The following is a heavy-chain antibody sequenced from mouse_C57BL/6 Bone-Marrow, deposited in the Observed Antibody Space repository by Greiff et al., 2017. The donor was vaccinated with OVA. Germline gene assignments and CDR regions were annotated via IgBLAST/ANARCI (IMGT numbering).Heavy chain of an antibody. V-gene: IGHV1-5*01. CDR3: TRSRDTTVVRYFDY. Sequence: EVQRVESGTVLARPGASVKMSCKTSGYTFTSYWMHWVKQRPGQGLEWIGAIYPGNSDTSYNQKFKGKAKLTAVTSASTAYMELSSLTNEDSAVYYCTRSRDTTVVRYFDYRGQGTTLTVSS. CDR2: IYPGNSDT. J-gene: IGHJ2*01. D-gene: IGHD1-1*01. CDR1: GYTFTSYW.